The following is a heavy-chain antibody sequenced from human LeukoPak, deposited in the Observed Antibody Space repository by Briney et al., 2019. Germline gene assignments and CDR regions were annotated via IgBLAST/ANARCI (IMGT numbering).Heavy chain of an antibody. CDR1: GYSISSGYY. CDR2: IYHSGST. Sequence: SETLSLTCTVSGYSISSGYYWGWIRQPPGKGLEWIGSIYHSGSTYYNPSLKSRVTISVDTSKNQFSLKLSSVTAADTAVYYCARTLGMVVAATSPFDYWGQGSLVTVSS. CDR3: ARTLGMVVAATSPFDY. J-gene: IGHJ4*02. D-gene: IGHD2-15*01. V-gene: IGHV4-38-2*02.